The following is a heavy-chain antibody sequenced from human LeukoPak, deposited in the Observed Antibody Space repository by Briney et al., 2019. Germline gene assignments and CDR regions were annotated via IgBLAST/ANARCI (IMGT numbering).Heavy chain of an antibody. Sequence: GGSLRLSSAASGFTVSSNYMSWVRQAPGKGLEWVSVIYSGGTTYYVDSVKGRFTISRGNSKNTLYLQINSLRAEDAAVYYCARESGSYSAFDYWGQGTLVTVSS. D-gene: IGHD1-26*01. V-gene: IGHV3-66*02. CDR1: GFTVSSNY. J-gene: IGHJ4*02. CDR2: IYSGGTT. CDR3: ARESGSYSAFDY.